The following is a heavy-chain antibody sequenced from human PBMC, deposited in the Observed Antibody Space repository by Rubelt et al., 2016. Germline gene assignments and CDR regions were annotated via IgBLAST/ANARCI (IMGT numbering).Heavy chain of an antibody. CDR2: IYYSGST. Sequence: QVQLQESGPGLVKPSETLSLTCTVSGGSISSYYWSWIRQPPGKGLEWIGYIYYSGSTNYNPSLKSRVTISVDTSKNQFSLKLSSVTAADTAVYYCARVKILWFGEKLDYWGQGTLVTVSS. CDR1: GGSISSYY. V-gene: IGHV4-59*12. D-gene: IGHD3-10*01. J-gene: IGHJ4*02. CDR3: ARVKILWFGEKLDY.